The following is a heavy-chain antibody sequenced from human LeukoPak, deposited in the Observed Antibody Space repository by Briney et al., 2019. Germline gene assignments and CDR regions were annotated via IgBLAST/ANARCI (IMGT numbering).Heavy chain of an antibody. CDR2: ISSSSSTI. CDR1: GFTFSSYS. J-gene: IGHJ3*02. CDR3: AREIVSGWWDAFDI. Sequence: PGGSLRLSCAASGFTFSSYSMNWVRQAPGKGLEWVSYISSSSSTIYYADSVKGRFTISRDNAKNSLYLQMNSLRAEDTAVYYCAREIVSGWWDAFDIWGQGTIVTVSS. V-gene: IGHV3-48*01. D-gene: IGHD6-19*01.